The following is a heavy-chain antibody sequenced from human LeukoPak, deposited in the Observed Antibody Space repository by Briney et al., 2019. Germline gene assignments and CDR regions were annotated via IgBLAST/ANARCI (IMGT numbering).Heavy chain of an antibody. CDR1: GFPFSTYT. V-gene: IGHV3-21*01. CDR3: ASGTHDYNDS. Sequence: GGSLRLSCAASGFPFSTYTMNWVRQAPGKGLEWVSSITSSSNYKYYADSVKGRFTISRDNAKNSLYLQMNSLRAEDTAVYYCASGTHDYNDSWGQGTLVTVSS. J-gene: IGHJ4*02. CDR2: ITSSSNYK.